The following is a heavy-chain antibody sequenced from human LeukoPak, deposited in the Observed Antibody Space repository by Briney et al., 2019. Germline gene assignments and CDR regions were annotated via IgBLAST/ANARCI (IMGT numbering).Heavy chain of an antibody. CDR2: MNPNSGNT. Sequence: ASVKVSCKASGYTFTSYDINWVRQATGQGLEWMGWMNPNSGNTGYAQKFQGRVTMTRNTSISTAYMELSSLRSEDTAVYYCASTPYYDFWSGYYSFYYYYGMDVWGQGTTVTVFS. CDR3: ASTPYYDFWSGYYSFYYYYGMDV. CDR1: GYTFTSYD. D-gene: IGHD3-3*01. J-gene: IGHJ6*02. V-gene: IGHV1-8*01.